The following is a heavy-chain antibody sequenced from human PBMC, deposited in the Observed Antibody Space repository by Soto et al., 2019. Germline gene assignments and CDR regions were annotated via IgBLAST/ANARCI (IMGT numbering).Heavy chain of an antibody. V-gene: IGHV3-30*18. CDR2: ISYDGSNQ. D-gene: IGHD6-13*01. Sequence: QVQLAESGGGVVQPGRSLRLSCVASGFTFSNYGMHWVRQAPGKGLEWVTIISYDGSNQNYADSVKGRFTISRDNSKNRRYLQTNSLGDRDAAVYYREKGSSSGDYSHFDYWGQGTLVTVSS. CDR1: GFTFSNYG. J-gene: IGHJ4*02. CDR3: EKGSSSGDYSHFDY.